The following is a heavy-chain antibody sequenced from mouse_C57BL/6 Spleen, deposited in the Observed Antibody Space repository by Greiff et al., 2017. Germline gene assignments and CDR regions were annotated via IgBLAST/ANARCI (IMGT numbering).Heavy chain of an antibody. V-gene: IGHV1-64*01. J-gene: IGHJ4*01. CDR3: ARSTAQATGAMDY. CDR2: IHPNGGST. CDR1: GYTFTSYW. D-gene: IGHD3-2*02. Sequence: QVQLQQPGAELVKPGASVKLSCKASGYTFTSYWMHWVKQRPGQGLEWIGMIHPNGGSTNYNEKFKSKATLTVDKSSSTAYMQLSSLTSEDSAVYYCARSTAQATGAMDYWGQGTSVTVSS.